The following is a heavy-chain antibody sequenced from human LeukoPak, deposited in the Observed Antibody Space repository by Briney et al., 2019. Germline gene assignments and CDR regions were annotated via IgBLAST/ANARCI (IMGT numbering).Heavy chain of an antibody. D-gene: IGHD2-2*01. J-gene: IGHJ5*02. CDR1: GYTLTSYD. CDR2: MNPNRCNT. CDR3: ARNRDVVVPAAMTGWFDP. V-gene: IGHV1-8*03. Sequence: GASVNVSCQASGYTLTSYDIHGLRQATARGVEWVGWMNPNRCNTGYAQKLQGRVTITRNTSISTAYMELSSLRAEDTAVYYWARNRDVVVPAAMTGWFDPWGQGSLVTVSS.